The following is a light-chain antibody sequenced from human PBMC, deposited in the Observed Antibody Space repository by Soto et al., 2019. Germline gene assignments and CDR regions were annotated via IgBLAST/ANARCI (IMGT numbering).Light chain of an antibody. CDR3: QQDNNWPPIT. CDR2: GAS. J-gene: IGKJ5*01. V-gene: IGKV3-15*01. Sequence: EIVMTQSPATLSVSPGERATLSCRASQSVSSNLAWYQQKPGQAPRLLIYGASTRATGIPARFSGSGSGTEFNLTISSLQSEDFAVYYCQQDNNWPPITFGQGTRLEIK. CDR1: QSVSSN.